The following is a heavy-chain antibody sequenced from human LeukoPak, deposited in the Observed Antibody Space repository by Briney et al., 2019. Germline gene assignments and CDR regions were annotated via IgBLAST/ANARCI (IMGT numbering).Heavy chain of an antibody. CDR2: IYYSGST. Sequence: SETLSLTCTVSGGSISSGGYYWSWIRQHPGKGLEWIGYIYYSGSTYYSPSLKSRVTISVDTSKNQFSLKLSSVTAADTAVYYCARVSDDILYYFDYWGQGTLVTVSS. V-gene: IGHV4-31*03. J-gene: IGHJ4*02. CDR1: GGSISSGGYY. CDR3: ARVSDDILYYFDY. D-gene: IGHD3-9*01.